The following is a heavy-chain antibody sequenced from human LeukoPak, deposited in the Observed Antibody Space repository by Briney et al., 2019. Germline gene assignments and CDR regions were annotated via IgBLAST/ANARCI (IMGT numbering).Heavy chain of an antibody. Sequence: GGSLRLSCAASGFTFSSYSMNWVRQAPGKGLEWVSSISSSSSYIYYADSVKGRFTISRDNAKNSLYLQVNSLRAEDTAVYYCARDRLRFLEWLPNWFDPWGQGTLVTVSS. CDR2: ISSSSSYI. D-gene: IGHD3-3*01. J-gene: IGHJ5*02. V-gene: IGHV3-21*04. CDR1: GFTFSSYS. CDR3: ARDRLRFLEWLPNWFDP.